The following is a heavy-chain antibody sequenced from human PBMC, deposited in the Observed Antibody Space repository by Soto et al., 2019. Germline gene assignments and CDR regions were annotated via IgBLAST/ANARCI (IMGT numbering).Heavy chain of an antibody. Sequence: QVQLAESGGGVVQPGRSLRLSCATSGFVSNDYDIHWVRQAPGKGLAWLASISYDGSNKYYADSVKGRFTISRDNSKNTQSLQINSLGAEETAVYYCSRGIKGGLDAWGPGTLVTVSS. V-gene: IGHV3-30*03. J-gene: IGHJ5*02. D-gene: IGHD2-21*01. CDR2: ISYDGSNK. CDR3: SRGIKGGLDA. CDR1: GFVSNDYD.